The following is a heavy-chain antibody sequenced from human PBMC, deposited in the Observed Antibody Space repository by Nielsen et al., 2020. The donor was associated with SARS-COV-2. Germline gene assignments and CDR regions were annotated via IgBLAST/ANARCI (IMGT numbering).Heavy chain of an antibody. Sequence: GESLKISCAASGFTFSNAWMSWVRQAPGKGLEWVAVISYDGSNKYYADSVKGRFTISRDNSKNTLYLQMNSLRAEDTAVYYCATPHYDYVWGGPFDYWGQGTLVTVSS. V-gene: IGHV3-30*03. CDR2: ISYDGSNK. J-gene: IGHJ4*02. CDR3: ATPHYDYVWGGPFDY. D-gene: IGHD3-16*01. CDR1: GFTFSNAW.